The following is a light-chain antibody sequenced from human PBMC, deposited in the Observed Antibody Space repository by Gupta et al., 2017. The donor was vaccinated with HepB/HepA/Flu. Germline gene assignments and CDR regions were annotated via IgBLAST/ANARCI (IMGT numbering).Light chain of an antibody. CDR3: SSYTHNITHV. CDR2: DVT. CDR1: SSDVGAYNY. V-gene: IGLV2-14*03. J-gene: IGLJ2*01. Sequence: QSALTQPASVSGSPGQSITISCTGTSSDVGAYNYVSWYQQHPGKAPKLIMYDVTSRPAGVANRFSGSKSGNTASLTISGLQAEDEADYYCSSYTHNITHVLGGGTKLTVL.